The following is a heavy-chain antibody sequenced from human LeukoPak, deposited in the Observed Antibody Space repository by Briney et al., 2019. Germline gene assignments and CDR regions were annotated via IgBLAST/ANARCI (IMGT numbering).Heavy chain of an antibody. D-gene: IGHD3-22*01. CDR2: IYYSGST. Sequence: PSETLSLTCTVSGGSIGSYYWSWIRQPPGKGLEWIGYIYYSGSTYYNPSLKSRVTISVDTSKNQFSLKLSSVTAADTAVYYCARAHGSGYSSDAFDIWGQGTMVTVSS. CDR3: ARAHGSGYSSDAFDI. V-gene: IGHV4-59*06. CDR1: GGSIGSYY. J-gene: IGHJ3*02.